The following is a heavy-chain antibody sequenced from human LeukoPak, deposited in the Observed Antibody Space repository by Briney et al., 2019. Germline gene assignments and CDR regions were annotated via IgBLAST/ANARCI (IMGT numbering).Heavy chain of an antibody. V-gene: IGHV3-48*03. CDR2: ISADSTAV. J-gene: IGHJ4*02. D-gene: IGHD3-16*02. CDR1: GFTFSAFD. CDR3: ARETRGGTYRYNFLDS. Sequence: GGSLRLSCAASGFTFSAFDMTWVRQAPGKGLEWLSYISADSTAVHYADSVRRRFTISRDNAKNSLHLHLNSLRAEDTAIYYCARETRGGTYRYNFLDSWGLGTLVTASS.